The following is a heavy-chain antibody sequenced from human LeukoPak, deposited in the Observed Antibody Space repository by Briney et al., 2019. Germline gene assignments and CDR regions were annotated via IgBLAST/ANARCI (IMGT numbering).Heavy chain of an antibody. V-gene: IGHV6-1*01. CDR3: AKADAVAGDYYYYGMDV. Sequence: SQSLSLTCVMSGASLSTDSAAWNWTRHSPSRGLEWLGMTYYRSKWYNHYAVSVKSPMTSNPDTSKNHFSLQLNSVTPEVTAVYYGAKADAVAGDYYYYGMDVWGQGTTVTVSS. J-gene: IGHJ6*02. D-gene: IGHD6-19*01. CDR2: TYYRSKWYN. CDR1: GASLSTDSAA.